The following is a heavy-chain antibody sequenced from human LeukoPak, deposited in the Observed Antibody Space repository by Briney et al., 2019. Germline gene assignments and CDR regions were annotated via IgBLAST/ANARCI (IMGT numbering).Heavy chain of an antibody. J-gene: IGHJ4*02. CDR2: INHSGST. CDR3: ARAPRVYYYDSSGYGRGPFDY. Sequence: SETLSLTCAVYGGSFSGYYWSWIRKPPGKGLEWIGEINHSGSTNYNPSLKSRVTISVDTSKNQFSLKLSSVTAADTAVYYCARAPRVYYYDSSGYGRGPFDYWGQGTLVTVSS. CDR1: GGSFSGYY. D-gene: IGHD3-22*01. V-gene: IGHV4-34*01.